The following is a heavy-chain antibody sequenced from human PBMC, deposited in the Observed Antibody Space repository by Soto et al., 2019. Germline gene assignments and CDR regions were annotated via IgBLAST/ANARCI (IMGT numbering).Heavy chain of an antibody. Sequence: QVQLVQSGPEVKKPGSSLKVSFKSYGDSFSRFAVSWVRQAPGEGLEWMGGIIPVTGTANYIDKFRGRLTITADESSSTVYMELSSLRYEDTAVYYCARLGLDLDFDHWGQGTLVTVSS. CDR2: IIPVTGTA. CDR3: ARLGLDLDFDH. J-gene: IGHJ4*02. V-gene: IGHV1-69*01. CDR1: GDSFSRFA.